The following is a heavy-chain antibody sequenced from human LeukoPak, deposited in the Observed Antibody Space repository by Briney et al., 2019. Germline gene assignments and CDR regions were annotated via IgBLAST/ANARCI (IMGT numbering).Heavy chain of an antibody. CDR3: ARVDQLGYCSGGSCPTYFDY. CDR1: GGTFSSYA. V-gene: IGHV1-69*01. Sequence: SVKVSCKASGGTFSSYAISWVRQAPGQGLEWMGGIIPIFGTANYAQKFQGGVTITADESTSTAYMELSSLRSEDTAVYYCARVDQLGYCSGGSCPTYFDYWGQGTLVTVSS. D-gene: IGHD2-15*01. CDR2: IIPIFGTA. J-gene: IGHJ4*02.